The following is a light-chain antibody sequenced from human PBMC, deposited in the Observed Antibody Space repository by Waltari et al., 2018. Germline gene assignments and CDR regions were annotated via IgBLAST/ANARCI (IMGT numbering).Light chain of an antibody. Sequence: QSALTQPPSVSGSPGQSVTISCTGTSSDVDNYNRVSWYQQPPGTAPKLIIYEVSNRPSWVPDRFPGSTSGDTASLTVSGLQAEDEADYYCTLHTTTTTVFGGGTKVTVL. CDR2: EVS. V-gene: IGLV2-18*01. CDR1: SSDVDNYNR. J-gene: IGLJ2*01. CDR3: TLHTTTTTV.